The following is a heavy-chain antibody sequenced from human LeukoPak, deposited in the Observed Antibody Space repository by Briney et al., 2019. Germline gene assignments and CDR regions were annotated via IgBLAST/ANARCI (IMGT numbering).Heavy chain of an antibody. CDR2: ISYDGSNK. Sequence: GGSLRLSCAASGFTFSSYGMHWVRQAPGKGLEWVAVISYDGSNKYYADSVKGRFTISRDNSKNTLYLQMNSLRAEDTAVYYCAIQRDLAAAGTLGVVDWGQGTLVTVSS. D-gene: IGHD6-13*01. J-gene: IGHJ4*02. V-gene: IGHV3-30*03. CDR3: AIQRDLAAAGTLGVVD. CDR1: GFTFSSYG.